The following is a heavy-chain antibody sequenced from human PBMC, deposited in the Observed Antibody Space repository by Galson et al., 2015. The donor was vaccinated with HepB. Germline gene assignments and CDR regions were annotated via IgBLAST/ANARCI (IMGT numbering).Heavy chain of an antibody. CDR3: ARGAPLYCSSTSCPRGWFDP. D-gene: IGHD2-2*01. J-gene: IGHJ5*02. CDR1: GGSFSGYY. Sequence: SETLSLTCAVYGGSFSGYYWSWIRQPPGKGLEWIGEINHSGSTNYNPSLKSRVTISVDTSKNQFSLKLSSVTAADTAVYYCARGAPLYCSSTSCPRGWFDPWGQGTLVTVSS. V-gene: IGHV4-34*01. CDR2: INHSGST.